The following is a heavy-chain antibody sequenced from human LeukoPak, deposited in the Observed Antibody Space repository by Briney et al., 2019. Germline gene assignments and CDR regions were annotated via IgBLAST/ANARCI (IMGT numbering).Heavy chain of an antibody. CDR1: GGSISSSSYY. J-gene: IGHJ4*02. CDR2: IYYSGST. V-gene: IGHV4-39*01. Sequence: PSETLSLTCTVSGGSISSSSYYWGWIRQPPGKGVEWIGSIYYSGSTYYNPSLKSRVTISVDTSKNQFSLKLSSVTAADTAVYYCARYRIAVAGTANWGQGTLVTVSS. CDR3: ARYRIAVAGTAN. D-gene: IGHD6-19*01.